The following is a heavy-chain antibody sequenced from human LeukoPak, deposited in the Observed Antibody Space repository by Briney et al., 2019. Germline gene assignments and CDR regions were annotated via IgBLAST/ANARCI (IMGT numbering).Heavy chain of an antibody. Sequence: SETLSHTCTVSGGSINTTTHYWDWIRQPPGKGLEWIGDIYYSGNTYFNPSLKSRVTMSVDTSKNQFSLKVSSVTAADTAVYYCARRIAPAGFHWFDPWGQGILVTVSS. D-gene: IGHD6-13*01. CDR1: GGSINTTTHY. V-gene: IGHV4-39*01. J-gene: IGHJ5*02. CDR3: ARRIAPAGFHWFDP. CDR2: IYYSGNT.